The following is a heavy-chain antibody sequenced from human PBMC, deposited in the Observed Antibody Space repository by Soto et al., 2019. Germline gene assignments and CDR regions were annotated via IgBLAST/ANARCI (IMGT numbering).Heavy chain of an antibody. CDR2: ISAHNGNT. Sequence: QVHLVQSGAEVKKPGASVKVSCRGSGYAFTTYGITWVRQAPGQGLEWMGWISAHNGNTNYAQKLQGRVTVTRDTSTNTAYMELRSLRYDDTAVYYCARGRYGDYWGQGALVTVSS. J-gene: IGHJ4*02. CDR1: GYAFTTYG. V-gene: IGHV1-18*01. D-gene: IGHD1-1*01. CDR3: ARGRYGDY.